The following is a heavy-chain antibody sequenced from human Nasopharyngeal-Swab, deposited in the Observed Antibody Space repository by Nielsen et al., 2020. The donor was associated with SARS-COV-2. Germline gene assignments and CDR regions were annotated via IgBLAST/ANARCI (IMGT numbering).Heavy chain of an antibody. D-gene: IGHD5-12*01. Sequence: SETLSLTCAVYGGSFSGYYWSWIRQPPGKGLAWIGEINHSGSTNYNPSLKSRVTISVDTSKNQFSLKLSSVTAADTAVYYCAREVATRGVDYWGQGTLVTVSS. J-gene: IGHJ4*02. V-gene: IGHV4-34*01. CDR2: INHSGST. CDR3: AREVATRGVDY. CDR1: GGSFSGYY.